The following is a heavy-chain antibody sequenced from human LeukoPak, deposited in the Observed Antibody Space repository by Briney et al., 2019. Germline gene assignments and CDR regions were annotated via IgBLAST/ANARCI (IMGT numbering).Heavy chain of an antibody. Sequence: GGSLRLSCAASGFTFSSYSMNWVRQAPGKGLEWVSSISSSSSYIYYADSVKGRFTISRDNAENSLYLQMNSLRAEDTAVYYCARAFSGWVFDAFDIWGQGTMVTVSS. J-gene: IGHJ3*02. D-gene: IGHD6-19*01. CDR2: ISSSSSYI. CDR1: GFTFSSYS. CDR3: ARAFSGWVFDAFDI. V-gene: IGHV3-21*01.